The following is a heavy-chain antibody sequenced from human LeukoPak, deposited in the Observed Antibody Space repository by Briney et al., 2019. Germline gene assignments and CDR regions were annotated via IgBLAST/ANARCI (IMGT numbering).Heavy chain of an antibody. Sequence: ASVKVSCKASGYTFTSYGISWVRQAPGQGLEWMGWISAYNGNTNYAQKLQGRVTMTTDTSTSTAYMELRSLRSDDTAVYYCARGRIVVVPAVMYNWFDPWGQGTLVTVSS. J-gene: IGHJ5*02. CDR1: GYTFTSYG. CDR2: ISAYNGNT. V-gene: IGHV1-18*01. CDR3: ARGRIVVVPAVMYNWFDP. D-gene: IGHD2-2*01.